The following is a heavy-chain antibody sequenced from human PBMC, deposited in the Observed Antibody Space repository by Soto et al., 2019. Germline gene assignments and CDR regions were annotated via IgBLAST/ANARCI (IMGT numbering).Heavy chain of an antibody. CDR1: GYSFTSYW. J-gene: IGHJ5*02. V-gene: IGHV5-51*01. D-gene: IGHD6-19*01. CDR2: IYPGDSDT. Sequence: PGESLKISCKGSGYSFTSYWIGWVRQMPGKGLDWMGIIYPGDSDTRYSPSFQGQVTISADKSISTAYLQWSSLKASDTAMYYCARRGDEGTVSSGWYGWFDPWGQGTLVTVSS. CDR3: ARRGDEGTVSSGWYGWFDP.